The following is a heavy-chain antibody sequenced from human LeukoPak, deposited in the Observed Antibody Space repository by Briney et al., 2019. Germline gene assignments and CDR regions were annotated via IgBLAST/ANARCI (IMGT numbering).Heavy chain of an antibody. V-gene: IGHV3-21*01. J-gene: IGHJ5*02. CDR3: ARADCSSSTCYLRRSWFDP. CDR2: ISTSSRYI. CDR1: GFTLRNYD. D-gene: IGHD2-2*01. Sequence: PLGSLILSCAASGFTLRNYDMNWVRRAPGEGLEVVSSISTSSRYIYYKDSVRGRFTISRDDAKHSLYLEMNSLRAEDTAVYYCARADCSSSTCYLRRSWFDPWGQGTLVTVSS.